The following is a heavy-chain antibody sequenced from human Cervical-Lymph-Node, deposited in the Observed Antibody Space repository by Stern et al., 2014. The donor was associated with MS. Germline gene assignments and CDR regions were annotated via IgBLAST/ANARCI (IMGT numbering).Heavy chain of an antibody. D-gene: IGHD2/OR15-2a*01. Sequence: QVQLVQSGAEVKKPGASVKVSCEASGYTFTGYYMHWVRQAPGQGLEWMGWINPNSGVTRFAQKFQGRVAMTGDTSSSISYMELSRLRSDDTAVYFCARGGFYLVDYWGQGTLVTVSS. CDR3: ARGGFYLVDY. CDR2: INPNSGVT. V-gene: IGHV1-2*02. J-gene: IGHJ4*02. CDR1: GYTFTGYY.